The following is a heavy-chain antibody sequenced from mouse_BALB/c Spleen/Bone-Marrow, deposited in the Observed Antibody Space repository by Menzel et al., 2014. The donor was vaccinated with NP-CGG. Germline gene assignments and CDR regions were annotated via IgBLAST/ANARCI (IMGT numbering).Heavy chain of an antibody. Sequence: VHLQQSGSVLVRPGASVKLSCKASGYTFTSSWMHWTKQRPGQGLEWIGEIHPNSGNTNYNEKFKGKATLTVDTSSSTAYVDLSSLTSEDSAVYYCERGFTTPDYWGQGTTLTVAS. CDR1: GYTFTSSW. V-gene: IGHV1S130*01. D-gene: IGHD1-1*01. J-gene: IGHJ2*01. CDR3: ERGFTTPDY. CDR2: IHPNSGNT.